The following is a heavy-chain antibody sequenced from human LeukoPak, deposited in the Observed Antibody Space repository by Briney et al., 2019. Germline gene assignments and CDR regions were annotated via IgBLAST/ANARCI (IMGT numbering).Heavy chain of an antibody. D-gene: IGHD3-10*01. CDR2: IHRDGST. V-gene: IGHV4-59*12. J-gene: IGHJ4*02. CDR3: ARNAYYSADY. Sequence: PSETLSLTCTVSGGSITTYYWSWIRQPPGKGLEWIGEIHRDGSTNYNPSLKSRVTISMDKSKNQFSVMLSPVTAADTAVYYCARNAYYSADYWGQGALVTVSS. CDR1: GGSITTYY.